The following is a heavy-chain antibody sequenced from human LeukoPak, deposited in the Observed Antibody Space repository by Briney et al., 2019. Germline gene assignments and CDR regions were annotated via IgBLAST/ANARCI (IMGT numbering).Heavy chain of an antibody. CDR1: GFTFSSYA. CDR2: ISGSGGST. D-gene: IGHD3-3*01. J-gene: IGHJ4*02. V-gene: IGHV3-23*01. Sequence: GGSLRLSCAASGFTFSSYAMSWVRQAPGKGLEWVSVISGSGGSTYYADSVKGRFTVSRDNSKNTLYLQMNSLRAEDTAVYHCANRRYDFWSGYKDLAYWGQGTLVTVSS. CDR3: ANRRYDFWSGYKDLAY.